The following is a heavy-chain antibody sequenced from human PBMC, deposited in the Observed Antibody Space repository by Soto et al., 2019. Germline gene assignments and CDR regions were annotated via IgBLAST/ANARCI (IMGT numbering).Heavy chain of an antibody. J-gene: IGHJ4*02. D-gene: IGHD5-18*01. Sequence: EVQLVESGGGLVQPGGSLKLSCAASGFIFTDSAIHWVRQASGKGLEWVGRIRSKVNTYATLYDASVKGRFTISRDDSMNTTYLKMNNLKTEDTAVYYCTRRRDWTAMDPLDYWGQGTLVTVSS. CDR1: GFIFTDSA. V-gene: IGHV3-73*02. CDR3: TRRRDWTAMDPLDY. CDR2: IRSKVNTYAT.